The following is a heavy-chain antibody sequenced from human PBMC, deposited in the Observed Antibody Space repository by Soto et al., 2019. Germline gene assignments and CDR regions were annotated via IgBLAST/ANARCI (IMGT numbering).Heavy chain of an antibody. CDR3: ARDYSSYGPFDY. CDR1: GFTFDDYA. D-gene: IGHD5-18*01. V-gene: IGHV3-9*01. CDR2: ISWNSGSI. Sequence: SGFTFDDYAMHWVRQAPGKGLEWVSGISWNSGSIYYADSVKGRFTISRDNAKNSLYLQMNSLRAEDTAVYYCARDYSSYGPFDYWGQGTLVTVSS. J-gene: IGHJ4*02.